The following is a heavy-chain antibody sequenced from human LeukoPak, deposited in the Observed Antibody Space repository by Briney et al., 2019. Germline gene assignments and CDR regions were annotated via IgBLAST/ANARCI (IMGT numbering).Heavy chain of an antibody. Sequence: PGGSLRLXCAASGFTFSSYGMHWVRQAPGKALEWVAFIRYDGSNKYYADSVKGRFTISRDNSKNTLYLQMNSLRAEDTAVYYCAKPLLSSGSMPSYWGQGTLVTVSS. CDR3: AKPLLSSGSMPSY. CDR1: GFTFSSYG. V-gene: IGHV3-30*02. D-gene: IGHD3-10*01. CDR2: IRYDGSNK. J-gene: IGHJ4*02.